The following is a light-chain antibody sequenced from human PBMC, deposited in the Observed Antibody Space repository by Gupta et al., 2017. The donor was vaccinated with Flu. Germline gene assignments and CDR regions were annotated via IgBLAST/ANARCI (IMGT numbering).Light chain of an antibody. V-gene: IGKV3-20*01. CDR3: QQDGSSPRT. CDR1: QSVSSSY. CDR2: GAS. J-gene: IGKJ1*01. Sequence: EIVLTQSPGTLSLSPGERATLSCRASQSVSSSYLAWYQQKPGQAPRLLIYGASSRATGIPDRFSGSESGTEFTLTISRLEPEDFAVYYCQQDGSSPRTFGQGTKVEIK.